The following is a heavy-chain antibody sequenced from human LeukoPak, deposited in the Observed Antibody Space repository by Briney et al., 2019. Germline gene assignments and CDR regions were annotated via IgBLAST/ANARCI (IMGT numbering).Heavy chain of an antibody. Sequence: GGPLDPSFGASGFPFSSYEMNWVRPAPGKGLGWVSYISSSGSTIYYADSVKGRFTISRDNAKNSLYLQMNSLRAEDTAVYYCARDNYYGNHDYWGQGTLVTVSS. J-gene: IGHJ4*02. CDR2: ISSSGSTI. CDR1: GFPFSSYE. CDR3: ARDNYYGNHDY. D-gene: IGHD3-10*01. V-gene: IGHV3-48*03.